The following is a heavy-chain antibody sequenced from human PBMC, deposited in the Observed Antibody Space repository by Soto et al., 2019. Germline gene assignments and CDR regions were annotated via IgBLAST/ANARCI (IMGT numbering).Heavy chain of an antibody. J-gene: IGHJ3*02. CDR2: ISSSSSYI. D-gene: IGHD1-26*01. CDR1: GFTFSSYS. CDR3: ARDRYTLGATSLDAFDI. V-gene: IGHV3-21*01. Sequence: PGGSLRLSCAASGFTFSSYSMNWVRQAPGKGLEWVSSISSSSSYIYYADSVKGRFTISRDNAKNSLYLQMNSLRAEDTAVYYCARDRYTLGATSLDAFDIWGQGTMVTVSS.